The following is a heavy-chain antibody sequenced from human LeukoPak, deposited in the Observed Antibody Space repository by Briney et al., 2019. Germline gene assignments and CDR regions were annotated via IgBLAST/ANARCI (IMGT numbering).Heavy chain of an antibody. CDR1: GFTFDDYA. CDR3: ATDMRPYSKLTLGY. CDR2: ISWNSGSI. J-gene: IGHJ4*02. D-gene: IGHD4-11*01. V-gene: IGHV3-9*01. Sequence: GRSLRLSCAASGFTFDDYAMHWVRQAPGKGLEWVSGISWNSGSIGYADSVKGRFTISRDNAKNSLYLQMNSLRAEDTALYYCATDMRPYSKLTLGYWGQGTLVPSPQ.